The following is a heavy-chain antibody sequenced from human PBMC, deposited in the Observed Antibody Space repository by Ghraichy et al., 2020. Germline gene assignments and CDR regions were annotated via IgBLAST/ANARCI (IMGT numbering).Heavy chain of an antibody. Sequence: SETLSLTCTVSGGSISSGSYYWSWIRQPAGKGLKWIGRIYTSASPNYNPSLNIRVTMSVYKSKNQFSLNLSSVTAADTAVYNCARGPLYSRSATWGQGTRVTFSS. CDR1: GGSISSGSYY. J-gene: IGHJ3*01. V-gene: IGHV4-61*02. D-gene: IGHD2-2*02. CDR3: ARGPLYSRSAT. CDR2: IYTSASP.